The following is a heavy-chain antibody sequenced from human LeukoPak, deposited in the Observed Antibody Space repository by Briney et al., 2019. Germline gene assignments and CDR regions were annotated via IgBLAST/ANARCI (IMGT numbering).Heavy chain of an antibody. J-gene: IGHJ4*02. D-gene: IGHD3-10*01. V-gene: IGHV3-23*01. CDR2: ISGSGGST. CDR3: ARGSSGSYYNSRFDY. CDR1: GFTFSSYA. Sequence: GGSLRLSCAASGFTFSSYAMSWVRQAPGKGLEWVSAISGSGGSTYYADSVKGRFTISRDNSKNTLYLQMNSLRAEDTAVYYCARGSSGSYYNSRFDYWGQGTLVTVSS.